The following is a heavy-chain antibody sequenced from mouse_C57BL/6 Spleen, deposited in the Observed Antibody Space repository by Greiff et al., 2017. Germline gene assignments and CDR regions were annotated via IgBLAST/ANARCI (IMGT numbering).Heavy chain of an antibody. CDR3: AKGGYGRGDYAMGY. J-gene: IGHJ4*01. D-gene: IGHD1-1*01. V-gene: IGHV2-5*01. CDR1: GFSLTSYG. Sequence: VQLQESGPGLVQPSQSLSITCTVSGFSLTSYGVHWVRQSPGKGLEWLGVIWRGGSTDYNAAFMSRLSITKDNSKRQVFFNMNSLQADDTAIYYCAKGGYGRGDYAMGYWGQGTSVTVSS. CDR2: IWRGGST.